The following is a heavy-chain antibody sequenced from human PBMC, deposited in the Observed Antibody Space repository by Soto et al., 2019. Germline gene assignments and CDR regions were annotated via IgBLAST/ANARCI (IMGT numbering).Heavy chain of an antibody. CDR1: GYLFTAYS. CDR3: AREENCSGGTCYSEDFHR. V-gene: IGHV1-46*01. D-gene: IGHD2-15*01. Sequence: ASVKVSCKASGYLFTAYSMHWVRLAPGQGLEWMGVVNPSGGSTKYAQNFQGRVTMTRDTSTTTIDMELSSLRSDDTAIYYCAREENCSGGTCYSEDFHRCGQGTLVTVSS. J-gene: IGHJ1*01. CDR2: VNPSGGST.